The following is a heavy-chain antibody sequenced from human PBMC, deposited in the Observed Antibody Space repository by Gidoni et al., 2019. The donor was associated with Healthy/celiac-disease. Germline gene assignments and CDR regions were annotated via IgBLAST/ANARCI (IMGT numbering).Heavy chain of an antibody. J-gene: IGHJ4*02. Sequence: QVPLVESGGGVVQPGRSLRLSCAASGFTFSSDAMHWVRPAPGKGLEWVAVISYDGSNKYYADSVKGRFTISRDNSKNTLYLQMNSLRAEDTAVYYCARDSVHLFYGSGSLPDYWGQGTLVTVSS. CDR2: ISYDGSNK. CDR1: GFTFSSDA. V-gene: IGHV3-30-3*01. D-gene: IGHD3-10*01. CDR3: ARDSVHLFYGSGSLPDY.